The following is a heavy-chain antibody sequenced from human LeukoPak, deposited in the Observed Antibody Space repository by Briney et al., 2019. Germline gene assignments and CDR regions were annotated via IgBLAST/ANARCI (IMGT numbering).Heavy chain of an antibody. CDR3: ARSKIAGDPYWYFDF. CDR2: VSDNGGT. CDR1: GGSISTYF. J-gene: IGHJ2*01. Sequence: SETLSLTCTVSGGSISTYFWSWIRQPAGNGLEWIGRVSDNGGTNYSPSLRSRATLSVDTSNNQISLKLRSVTAADTAIYFCARSKIAGDPYWYFDFWGRGTLVTVSS. V-gene: IGHV4-4*07. D-gene: IGHD6-13*01.